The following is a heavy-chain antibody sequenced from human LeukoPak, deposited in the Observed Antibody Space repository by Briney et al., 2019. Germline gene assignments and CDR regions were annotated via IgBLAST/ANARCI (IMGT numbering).Heavy chain of an antibody. CDR1: GGTFSSYA. CDR2: INPSGGST. D-gene: IGHD7-27*01. J-gene: IGHJ3*02. Sequence: ASVKVSCKASGGTFSSYAISWVRQAPGQGLEWMGIINPSGGSTSYAQKFQGRVTMTRDTSTSTVYMELSSLRSEDTAVYYCARDGLQLGIFGAFDIWGQGTMVTVSS. CDR3: ARDGLQLGIFGAFDI. V-gene: IGHV1-46*01.